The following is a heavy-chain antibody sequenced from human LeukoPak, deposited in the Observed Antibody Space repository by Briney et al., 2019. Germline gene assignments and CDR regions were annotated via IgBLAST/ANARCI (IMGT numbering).Heavy chain of an antibody. CDR3: AREGLYDAFDI. V-gene: IGHV3-21*01. Sequence: GGSLRLSCAASGFTFSSYSMNWVRQAPGKGLEWVSSISSSSSYIYYADSVKGRFTISRDNAKNSLYLQTNSLRAEDTAVYYCAREGLYDAFDIWGQGTMVTVSS. CDR2: ISSSSSYI. J-gene: IGHJ3*02. CDR1: GFTFSSYS.